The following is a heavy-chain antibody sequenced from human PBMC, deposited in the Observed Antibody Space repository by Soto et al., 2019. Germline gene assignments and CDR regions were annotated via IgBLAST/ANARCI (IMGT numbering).Heavy chain of an antibody. CDR2: ISYDGSNK. CDR1: GFTFSSYG. J-gene: IGHJ4*02. D-gene: IGHD6-19*01. Sequence: QVQLVESGGGVVQPGRSLRLSCAASGFTFSSYGMHWVRQAPGKGLEWVAVISYDGSNKYYADSVKGRFTISRENSKNTLYLQMNRLRAEDTAVYYCAKDRHSSGWYTGGGFDYWGQGTLVTVSS. V-gene: IGHV3-30*18. CDR3: AKDRHSSGWYTGGGFDY.